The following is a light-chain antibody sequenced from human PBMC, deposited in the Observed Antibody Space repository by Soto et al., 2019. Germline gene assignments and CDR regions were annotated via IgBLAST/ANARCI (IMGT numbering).Light chain of an antibody. V-gene: IGKV1-5*03. J-gene: IGKJ1*01. CDR3: HQYNSFPT. CDR1: QSISSW. CDR2: KAS. Sequence: DIQMTQSPSTLSASVGDRVTLTCRASQSISSWLAWYQQKPGKAHKLLIYKASSLEIGVPSRFSGSGSGTEFAFTISSQQPDDFETYYCHQYNSFPTFGQGTKVDSK.